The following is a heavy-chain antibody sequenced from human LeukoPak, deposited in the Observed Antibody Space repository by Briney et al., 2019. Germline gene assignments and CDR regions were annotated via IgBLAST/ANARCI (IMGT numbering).Heavy chain of an antibody. Sequence: GGSLRLSCAASGFSLSSKWMHWVRQAPGKGLVWVSRISSDGSSTHYADSVKGRFTISRDNAKNTLYLQMNSLKAEDTGVYYCGREYWGSLNYWGQGTLVTVSS. J-gene: IGHJ4*02. CDR1: GFSLSSKW. D-gene: IGHD2-15*01. CDR2: ISSDGSST. V-gene: IGHV3-74*01. CDR3: GREYWGSLNY.